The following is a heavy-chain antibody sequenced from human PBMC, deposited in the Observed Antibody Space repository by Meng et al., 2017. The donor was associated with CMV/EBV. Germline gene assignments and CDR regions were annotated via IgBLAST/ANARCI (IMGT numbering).Heavy chain of an antibody. Sequence: GGSSSSSNWWGWVRQPPGKGLEWIGEIYHSGSTNYNPSRKSRVTISVDKSKNQFSLKLSSVTAADTAVYYCARGPILWFGESSSFDLWGRGTLVTVSS. D-gene: IGHD3-10*01. CDR3: ARGPILWFGESSSFDL. CDR1: GGSSSSSNW. V-gene: IGHV4-4*02. CDR2: IYHSGST. J-gene: IGHJ2*01.